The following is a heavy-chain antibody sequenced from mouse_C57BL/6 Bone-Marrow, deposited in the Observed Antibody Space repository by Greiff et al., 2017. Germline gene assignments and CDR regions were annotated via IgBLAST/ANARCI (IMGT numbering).Heavy chain of an antibody. CDR3: ARGKIYSDGSSYVSWYFDV. CDR1: GYTFTSYW. Sequence: QVQLKESGAELAKPGASVKLSCKASGYTFTSYWMHWVKQRPGPGLEWIGYINPSSGYTKYNQKFKDKATLTADKSSSTAYMQLSCRTYEDSAVYYCARGKIYSDGSSYVSWYFDVWVTGTTVTVTS. D-gene: IGHD1-1*01. CDR2: INPSSGYT. V-gene: IGHV1-7*01. J-gene: IGHJ1*03.